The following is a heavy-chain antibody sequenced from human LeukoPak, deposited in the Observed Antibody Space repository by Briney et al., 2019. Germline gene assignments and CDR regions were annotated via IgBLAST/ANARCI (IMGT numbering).Heavy chain of an antibody. V-gene: IGHV3-23*01. J-gene: IGHJ6*03. Sequence: AGGSLRLSCAGSGFPFSSHGMNWVRQAPGKGLEWVSGISPGGGPTYYADSVKGRFTISRDNAKNTLYLQMNSLRAEDTAVYYCAKCGSYLYYYYYMDVWGKGTTVTVSS. CDR1: GFPFSSHG. CDR2: ISPGGGPT. D-gene: IGHD1-26*01. CDR3: AKCGSYLYYYYYMDV.